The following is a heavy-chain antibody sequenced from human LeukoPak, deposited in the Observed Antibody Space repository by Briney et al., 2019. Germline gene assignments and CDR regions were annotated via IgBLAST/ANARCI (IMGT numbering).Heavy chain of an antibody. V-gene: IGHV3-11*04. CDR1: GFTFSDYY. CDR2: ISSTGATI. D-gene: IGHD2/OR15-2a*01. J-gene: IGHJ4*02. CDR3: ARFRYNSTWGGFDY. Sequence: GGSLRLSCGASGFTFSDYYMSWDRQAPGKGREWISYISSTGATIYYADSVKGRFTISRDNDKNTLYLQMNSLRAEDTGLYYCARFRYNSTWGGFDYWGQGTLVTVSS.